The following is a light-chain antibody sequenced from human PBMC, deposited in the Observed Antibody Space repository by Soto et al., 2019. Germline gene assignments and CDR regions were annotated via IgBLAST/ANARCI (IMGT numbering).Light chain of an antibody. Sequence: DIQMTQSPFTLSASVGDRVTITCRASQSVSTWLAWYQQKPGKAPKLLIYKASNLESGVPSRFSGSGSGTEFTLTISSLQPDDFATYYCQQYNSYRTFGQGTKVEIK. V-gene: IGKV1-5*03. J-gene: IGKJ1*01. CDR3: QQYNSYRT. CDR2: KAS. CDR1: QSVSTW.